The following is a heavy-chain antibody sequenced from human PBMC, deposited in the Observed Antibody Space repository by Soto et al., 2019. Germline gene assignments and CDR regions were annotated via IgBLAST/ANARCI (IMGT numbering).Heavy chain of an antibody. CDR1: GRYNSSGCYS. J-gene: IGHJ5*02. CDR2: IYHSGST. CDR3: ARGAVANLVDP. Sequence: TPSLTCGVGGRYNSSGCYSLSWLRQPPGKGLEWIGYIYHSGSTYYNPSLKSRVTISVDRSKNQFSLKLSSVTAADTSVYYCARGAVANLVDPCVPGT. V-gene: IGHV4-30-2*01.